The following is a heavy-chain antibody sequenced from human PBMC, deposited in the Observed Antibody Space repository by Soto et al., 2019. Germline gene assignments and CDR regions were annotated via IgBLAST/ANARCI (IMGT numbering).Heavy chain of an antibody. Sequence: GGSLRLSCAASGFTFTNYAMTWVRQAPGKGLEWVSISSGSGSGGSTNYADSVKGRFTISRDNSKNTLYLQMNSLRVEDTAVYYCAKDRDDYRNYVFDYWAREPWSPSPQ. CDR3: AKDRDDYRNYVFDY. V-gene: IGHV3-23*01. CDR2: SSGSGSGGST. D-gene: IGHD4-4*01. J-gene: IGHJ4*02. CDR1: GFTFTNYA.